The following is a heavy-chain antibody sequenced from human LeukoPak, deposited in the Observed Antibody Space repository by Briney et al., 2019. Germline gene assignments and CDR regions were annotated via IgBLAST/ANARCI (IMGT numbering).Heavy chain of an antibody. CDR2: ISYDGSNK. CDR1: GFTFSSYA. Sequence: GGSLRLSCAASGFTFSSYAMHWVRQAPGKGLEWVAVISYDGSNKYYADSVKGRFTISRDNAKNSLYLQMNSLRAEDTAVYYCARAVTTHNWFDPWGQGTLVTVSS. J-gene: IGHJ5*02. D-gene: IGHD4-11*01. V-gene: IGHV3-30*04. CDR3: ARAVTTHNWFDP.